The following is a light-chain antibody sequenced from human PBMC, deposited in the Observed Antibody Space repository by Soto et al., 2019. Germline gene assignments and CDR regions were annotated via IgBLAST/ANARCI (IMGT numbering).Light chain of an antibody. V-gene: IGLV2-23*02. CDR2: EVS. Sequence: QSVLTQPASVSGSPGQSITISCTGSISDVGVSNLVSWYQQHPGKAPKLIIYEVSQRPAGVSNRISGSKSGNTASLTISGLQADDGGDYYCCSYANRSWLFGAGTKLTVL. CDR3: CSYANRSWL. J-gene: IGLJ3*02. CDR1: ISDVGVSNL.